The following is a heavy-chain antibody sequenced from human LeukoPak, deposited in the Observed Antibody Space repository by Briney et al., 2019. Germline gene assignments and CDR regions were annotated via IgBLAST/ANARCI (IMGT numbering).Heavy chain of an antibody. D-gene: IGHD3-10*01. Sequence: WGSLSLSCAASGFTFSSYGMRWVRQAPGKGLEWVAVISYDGSNKYYADSVKGRFTISRDNSKNTLYLQMNSLRAEDTAVYYCATEGKMVRGVYTDYWGQGTLVTVSS. J-gene: IGHJ4*02. V-gene: IGHV3-30*03. CDR2: ISYDGSNK. CDR1: GFTFSSYG. CDR3: ATEGKMVRGVYTDY.